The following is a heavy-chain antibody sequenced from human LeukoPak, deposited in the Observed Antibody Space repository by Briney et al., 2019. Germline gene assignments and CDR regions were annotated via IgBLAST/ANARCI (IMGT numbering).Heavy chain of an antibody. D-gene: IGHD2-15*01. CDR3: ARDMGLAYCSGGSCTFDY. J-gene: IGHJ4*02. CDR1: GYTFTSYY. Sequence: ASVKLSCKASGYTFTSYYMYWVRQAPGQGLEWMGIINPSVGSTRHSQKFQGRVTMTRDTSTSTVYMELSSLISDDTAVYYCARDMGLAYCSGGSCTFDYWGQGTRVTVSS. CDR2: INPSVGST. V-gene: IGHV1-46*01.